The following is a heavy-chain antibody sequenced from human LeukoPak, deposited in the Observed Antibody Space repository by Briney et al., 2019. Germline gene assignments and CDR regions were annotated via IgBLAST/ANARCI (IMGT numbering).Heavy chain of an antibody. J-gene: IGHJ4*02. Sequence: ASVKVSCKASGYTFTGYYMHWVRQAPGQGLEWMGWINPNSGGTNYAQKFQGRVTMTRDTSISTAYMELSRLRSDDTAVYYCARGPPTAVAGTASSDYWGQGTLVTVSS. V-gene: IGHV1-2*02. CDR3: ARGPPTAVAGTASSDY. CDR1: GYTFTGYY. CDR2: INPNSGGT. D-gene: IGHD6-19*01.